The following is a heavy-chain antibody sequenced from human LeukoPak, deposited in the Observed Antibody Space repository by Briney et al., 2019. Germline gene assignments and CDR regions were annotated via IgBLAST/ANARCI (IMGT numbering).Heavy chain of an antibody. CDR3: ARGLLWSPDFDY. CDR2: ITRSGSST. J-gene: IGHJ4*02. CDR1: GFTFSSYW. V-gene: IGHV3-21*01. Sequence: GGSLRLPCVASGFTFSSYWMHWVRQDPRKGLEWVSSITRSGSSTYYADSVKGRFTISRDNAKNSLYLQMNSLRAEDTAVYYCARGLLWSPDFDYWGQGTLVTVSS. D-gene: IGHD2-21*01.